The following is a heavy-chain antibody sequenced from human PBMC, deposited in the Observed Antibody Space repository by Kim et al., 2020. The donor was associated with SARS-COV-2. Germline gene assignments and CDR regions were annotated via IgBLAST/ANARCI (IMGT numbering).Heavy chain of an antibody. D-gene: IGHD6-19*01. CDR3: ARATGWWLVYNWFDP. Sequence: SETLSLTCTVSGGSISSSSYYWGWIRQPPGKGLEWIGSIYYSGSTYYNPSLKSRVTISVDTSKNQFSLKLSSVTAADTAVYYCARATGWWLVYNWFDPWGQGTLVTVSS. CDR2: IYYSGST. V-gene: IGHV4-39*07. CDR1: GGSISSSSYY. J-gene: IGHJ5*02.